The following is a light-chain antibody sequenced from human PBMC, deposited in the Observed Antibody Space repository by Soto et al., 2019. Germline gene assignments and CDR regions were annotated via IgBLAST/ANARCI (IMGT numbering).Light chain of an antibody. V-gene: IGKV1-5*03. CDR2: KAS. J-gene: IGKJ2*01. CDR3: QQYNSYPMYT. Sequence: DIQMTQSPSTLSASVGDRVTITCRASQSISSWLAWYQQKPGKAPKLLIYKASSLESGVPSRFSGSGSGTEFIITISSLQQDDDSAYYYQQYNSYPMYTFGQGTKLEIK. CDR1: QSISSW.